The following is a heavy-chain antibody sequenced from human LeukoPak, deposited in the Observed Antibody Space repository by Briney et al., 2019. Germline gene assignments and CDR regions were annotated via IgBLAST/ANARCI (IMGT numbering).Heavy chain of an antibody. V-gene: IGHV1-2*02. D-gene: IGHD1-26*01. CDR3: ARETGATIDY. Sequence: ASVKVSCKASGYTFTGYYMNWVRQAPGQGLEWMGWINPNSGGTNYAQKFQGRVTMTRDTSISTAYMGLSRLRSDDAAVYYCARETGATIDYWGQGTLVTVSS. CDR1: GYTFTGYY. CDR2: INPNSGGT. J-gene: IGHJ4*02.